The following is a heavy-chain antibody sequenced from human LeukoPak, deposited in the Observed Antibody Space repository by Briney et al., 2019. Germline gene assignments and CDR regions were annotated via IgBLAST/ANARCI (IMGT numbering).Heavy chain of an antibody. CDR2: IYYFGNT. CDR3: ARGSGYFDSRGTVSWFDP. V-gene: IGHV4-31*03. J-gene: IGHJ5*02. CDR1: NGSMNSGGYY. Sequence: KSSQTLSLTCTVSNGSMNSGGYYWRWIRQHPGKGLEWIGSIYYFGNTYYNPSLKSRVIISVDTSKNQFSLKMSSVTAADTAVYYCARGSGYFDSRGTVSWFDPWGQGTLVTVSS. D-gene: IGHD3-22*01.